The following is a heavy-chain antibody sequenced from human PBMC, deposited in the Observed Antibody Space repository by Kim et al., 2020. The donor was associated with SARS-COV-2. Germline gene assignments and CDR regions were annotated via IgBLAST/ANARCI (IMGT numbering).Heavy chain of an antibody. CDR3: AKLGSGTMLDF. J-gene: IGHJ4*02. V-gene: IGHV3-23*05. D-gene: IGHD1-7*01. Sequence: TYYADSVKGRFTISRDSSRSTLYLQMNSLRPDDTAVYYCAKLGSGTMLDFWGQGTLVTVSS. CDR2: T.